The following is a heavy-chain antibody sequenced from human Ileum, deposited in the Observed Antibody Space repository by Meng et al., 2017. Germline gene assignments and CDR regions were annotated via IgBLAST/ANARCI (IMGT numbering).Heavy chain of an antibody. D-gene: IGHD3-3*01. J-gene: IGHJ4*02. CDR3: ASGSGSLDY. V-gene: IGHV6-1*01. Sequence: QLQLAQYGPALVIPSQPRSLPCPRSGGRVSRNIAAWNLIRQSPFRGLEWLGRTYYRSQWYSEYAVSVKSRISITPDTSKNQFSLQMNSVTPEDTAVYYCASGSGSLDYWGPGTLVTVSS. CDR1: GGRVSRNIAA. CDR2: TYYRSQWYS.